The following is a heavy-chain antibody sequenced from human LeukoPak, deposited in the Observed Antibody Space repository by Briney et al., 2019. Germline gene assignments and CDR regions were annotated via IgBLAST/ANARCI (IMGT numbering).Heavy chain of an antibody. CDR2: INPNSGAT. CDR3: ARDPVRAHFDY. V-gene: IGHV1-2*02. J-gene: IGHJ4*02. CDR1: GYTLTDYY. Sequence: ASVKVSCKASGYTLTDYYMHWVRQAPGQGLEWMGWINPNSGATKSAQKFQGRVTMTRDTSISTAYMELSRLRSDDTAVYYCARDPVRAHFDYWGQGTLVTVSS. D-gene: IGHD3-22*01.